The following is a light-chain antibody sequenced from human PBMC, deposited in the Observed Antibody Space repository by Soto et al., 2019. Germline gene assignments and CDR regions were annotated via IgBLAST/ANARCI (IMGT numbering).Light chain of an antibody. V-gene: IGKV3-20*01. CDR2: GAS. J-gene: IGKJ1*01. CDR3: QQYGSSPPT. Sequence: EIVLTQSPATLSLSPGERATLSCRASQNVDSNYLAWYQQKPGQAPRIIIFGASGRATGIPDRFSGSGSGTDFTLTINRLEPEDFALYYCQQYGSSPPTFGQGTKVDIK. CDR1: QNVDSNY.